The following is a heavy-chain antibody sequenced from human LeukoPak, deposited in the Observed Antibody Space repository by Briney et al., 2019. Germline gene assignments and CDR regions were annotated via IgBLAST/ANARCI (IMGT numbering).Heavy chain of an antibody. V-gene: IGHV3-48*01. CDR3: ARRATIFGVVIINPYMDV. CDR2: ISSSSSTI. Sequence: GGSLRLSCAASGFTFSSYSMNWVRQAPGKGLEWVSYISSSSSTIYYADSVKGRFTISRDNAKNSLYLQMNSLRAEDTAVYYCARRATIFGVVIINPYMDVWGKGTTVTVSS. J-gene: IGHJ6*03. CDR1: GFTFSSYS. D-gene: IGHD3-3*01.